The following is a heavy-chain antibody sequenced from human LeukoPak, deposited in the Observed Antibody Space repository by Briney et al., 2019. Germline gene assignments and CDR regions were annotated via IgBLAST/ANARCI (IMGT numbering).Heavy chain of an antibody. CDR3: AKDLTVDGAWDIDY. Sequence: GGSLRLSCAASGFTFRSYAMSWVRQGPGKGLEWVSATSGSGGDTFYADSVKGRFTISRDNSKNTLYLQLNSLRDEDTAVYYCAKDLTVDGAWDIDYWGQGTMITVSS. V-gene: IGHV3-23*01. J-gene: IGHJ4*02. D-gene: IGHD3-9*01. CDR2: TSGSGGDT. CDR1: GFTFRSYA.